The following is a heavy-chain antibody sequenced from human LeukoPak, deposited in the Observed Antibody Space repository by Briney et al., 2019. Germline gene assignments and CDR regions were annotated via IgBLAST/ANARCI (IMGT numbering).Heavy chain of an antibody. CDR1: GYTFTGYY. V-gene: IGHV1-2*02. J-gene: IGHJ4*02. CDR2: INPNSGGT. CDR3: ARDLIGYCSGASCPH. D-gene: IGHD2-15*01. Sequence: ASVKASCKASGYTFTGYYIHWVRQAPGQGLEWMGWINPNSGGTNYAQKFQGRVTMTRDTSISTAYMELSRLRSDDTAVFYCARDLIGYCSGASCPHWGQGTLVTVSS.